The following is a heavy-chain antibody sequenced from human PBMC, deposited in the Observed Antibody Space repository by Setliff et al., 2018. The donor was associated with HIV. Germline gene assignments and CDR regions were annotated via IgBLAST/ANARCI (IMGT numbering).Heavy chain of an antibody. J-gene: IGHJ4*02. Sequence: GASVKVSCKTSGAIFTTYGLSWLRQAPGQGLEWMGGIVPKFRTANYARKFQGRVTITADESTSTADMELSSLRSEDTAVYYCATVVATSLNYVDNWGQGTLVTVSS. D-gene: IGHD5-12*01. CDR3: ATVVATSLNYVDN. CDR1: GAIFTTYG. V-gene: IGHV1-69*13. CDR2: IVPKFRTA.